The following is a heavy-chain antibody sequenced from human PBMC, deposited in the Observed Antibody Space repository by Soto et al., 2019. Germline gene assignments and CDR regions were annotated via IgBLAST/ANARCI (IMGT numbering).Heavy chain of an antibody. V-gene: IGHV3-30*18. J-gene: IGHJ6*02. Sequence: GGSLRLSCAASGFSFSTYAMSWVRQAPGKGLEWVAVISYDGSNKYYADSVKGRFTISRDNSKNTLYLQMNSLRAEDTAVYYCAKDRIHYGSGYYYGMDVWGQGTTVTVSS. D-gene: IGHD3-10*01. CDR3: AKDRIHYGSGYYYGMDV. CDR2: ISYDGSNK. CDR1: GFSFSTYA.